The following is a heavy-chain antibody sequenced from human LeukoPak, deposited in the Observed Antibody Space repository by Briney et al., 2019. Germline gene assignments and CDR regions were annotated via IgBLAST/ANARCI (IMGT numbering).Heavy chain of an antibody. CDR1: GFMFSGYW. J-gene: IGHJ6*03. Sequence: GGFLRLSCAASGFMFSGYWMHWVRQGPEKGLELVSRIDNDGNGIIYAESVKGRFTTSRDNAKNTLYLQMSSLRVEDTAVYYCATGGGWEPSSGVVTHIDVWGKGTTVTVSS. D-gene: IGHD3-3*01. CDR3: ATGGGWEPSSGVVTHIDV. V-gene: IGHV3-74*01. CDR2: IDNDGNGI.